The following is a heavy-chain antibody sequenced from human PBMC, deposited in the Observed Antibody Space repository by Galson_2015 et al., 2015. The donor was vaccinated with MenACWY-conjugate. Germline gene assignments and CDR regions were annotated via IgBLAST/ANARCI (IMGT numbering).Heavy chain of an antibody. J-gene: IGHJ6*02. Sequence: SETLSLTCTVSGDSISVSFWSWIRQPPGKGLEWIGYISYSGSTKYNPSLKSRVTISVDTSRNQFSLRLTSVTAADTALYYCARDNTATVIDYGTDVWGQGTTVTVSS. D-gene: IGHD3-16*02. CDR1: GDSISVSF. CDR2: ISYSGST. V-gene: IGHV4-59*01. CDR3: ARDNTATVIDYGTDV.